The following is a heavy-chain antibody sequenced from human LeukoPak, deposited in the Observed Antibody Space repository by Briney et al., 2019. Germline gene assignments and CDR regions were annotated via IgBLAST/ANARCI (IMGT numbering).Heavy chain of an antibody. CDR3: ARFRSRYGSADYYGMDV. D-gene: IGHD3-10*01. J-gene: IGHJ6*02. V-gene: IGHV1-69*04. Sequence: SVKASCKASGGTFSSYAISWVRQAPGQGLEWMGRIIPILGIANYAQKFQGRVTITADKSTSTAYMELSSLRSEDTAVYYCARFRSRYGSADYYGMDVWGQGTTVTVSS. CDR2: IIPILGIA. CDR1: GGTFSSYA.